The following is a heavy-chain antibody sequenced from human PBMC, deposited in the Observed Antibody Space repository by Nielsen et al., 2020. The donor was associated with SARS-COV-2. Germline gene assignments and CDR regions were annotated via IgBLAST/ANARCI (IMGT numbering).Heavy chain of an antibody. CDR2: ISYDGTE. CDR1: GFTFSSHA. J-gene: IGHJ5*02. V-gene: IGHV3-30*04. D-gene: IGHD3-10*01. CDR3: ARETLDHTSSFVDH. Sequence: GGSLRLSCATSGFTFSSHALHWVRQAPGKGLQWMAIISYDGTEHYADSVKGRFTISRDNSKDTLHLQMSSLDPEDTAVYFCARETLDHTSSFVDHWGQGALVTVSS.